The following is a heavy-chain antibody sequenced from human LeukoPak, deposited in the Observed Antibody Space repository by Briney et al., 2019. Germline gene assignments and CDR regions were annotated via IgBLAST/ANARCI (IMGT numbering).Heavy chain of an antibody. Sequence: PSRTLSLTCTVSGGSISSGDYYWSWIRQPPGKGLEWIVYIYYSGSTYYNPSLKSRVTISVDTSKNQFSLKLSSVTAADTAVYYCAREAEGDGSGERQGPRAYFDYWGQGTLVTVSS. D-gene: IGHD3-10*01. CDR2: IYYSGST. CDR3: AREAEGDGSGERQGPRAYFDY. CDR1: GGSISSGDYY. V-gene: IGHV4-30-4*01. J-gene: IGHJ4*02.